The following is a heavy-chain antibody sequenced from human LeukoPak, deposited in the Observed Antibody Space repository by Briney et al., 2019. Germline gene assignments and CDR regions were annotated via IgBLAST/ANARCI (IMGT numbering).Heavy chain of an antibody. CDR2: IYYSGSS. CDR1: GGSITSGDFY. D-gene: IGHD2-15*01. V-gene: IGHV4-30-4*01. J-gene: IGHJ5*02. Sequence: SETLSLTCTVSGGSITSGDFYWSWIRQPPGKGLEWIGNIYYSGSSYYNPSLKSRVTMSVDTSMNQFSLKLSSVTAADTAVYYCARDRISWFDLWGQGTLVTVSS. CDR3: ARDRISWFDL.